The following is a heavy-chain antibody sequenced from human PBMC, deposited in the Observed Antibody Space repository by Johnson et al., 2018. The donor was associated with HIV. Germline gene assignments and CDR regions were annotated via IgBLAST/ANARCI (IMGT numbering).Heavy chain of an antibody. CDR1: GFTVSSNY. D-gene: IGHD1-26*01. V-gene: IGHV3-66*02. J-gene: IGHJ3*02. Sequence: VQLVESGGGLVQPGGSLRLSCAASGFTVSSNYMSWVRQAPGQGLEWVSGINWSSGNIDYADSVKGRFTISRDNTKNSLYLQMNSLRAEDTAVYYCARGEGGTYLPDAFDIWGQGTMVTVSS. CDR2: INWSSGNI. CDR3: ARGEGGTYLPDAFDI.